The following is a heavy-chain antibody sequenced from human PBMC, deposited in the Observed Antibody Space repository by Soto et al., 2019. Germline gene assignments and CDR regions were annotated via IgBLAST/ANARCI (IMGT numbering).Heavy chain of an antibody. CDR2: IYHSWSA. D-gene: IGHD5-12*01. CDR3: ARLEGYNNFDY. Sequence: SETLPLTCSVSVGSISINNCWCWVRHPPGKGLEGMGEIYHSWSANYNPPPQKRVTISLDKSQNQFSLKLTPLPSAHTALYNSARLEGYNNFDYWGQG. J-gene: IGHJ4*02. CDR1: VGSISINNC. V-gene: IGHV4-4*02.